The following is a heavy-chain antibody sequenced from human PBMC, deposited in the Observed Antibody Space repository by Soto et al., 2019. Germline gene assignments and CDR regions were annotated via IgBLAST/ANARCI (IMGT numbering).Heavy chain of an antibody. Sequence: QVQLVQSAGEVKKPGASVKVSCKASGYSFTSYGISWVRRAPGQGLEWMGWISPYNGHTQFVQRFQGRVTMTTDTSTPTSYMELRNLRSDDTAHYYCARDLTIVPATHPRLENYGMDVWGQGTTVIVSS. D-gene: IGHD2-2*01. J-gene: IGHJ6*02. CDR2: ISPYNGHT. CDR1: GYSFTSYG. CDR3: ARDLTIVPATHPRLENYGMDV. V-gene: IGHV1-18*01.